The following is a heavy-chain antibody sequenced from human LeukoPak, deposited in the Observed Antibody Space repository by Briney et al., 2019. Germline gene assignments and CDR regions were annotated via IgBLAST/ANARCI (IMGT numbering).Heavy chain of an antibody. Sequence: ASVKVSCKASGYTFTSYYMHWVRQAPGQGLEWMGRINPNSGGTNYAQKFQGRVTMTRDTSISTAYMGLSRLRSDDTAVYYCARARMTAITIGNAFDIWGQGTMVTVSS. D-gene: IGHD2-21*02. CDR2: INPNSGGT. CDR1: GYTFTSYY. CDR3: ARARMTAITIGNAFDI. J-gene: IGHJ3*02. V-gene: IGHV1-2*06.